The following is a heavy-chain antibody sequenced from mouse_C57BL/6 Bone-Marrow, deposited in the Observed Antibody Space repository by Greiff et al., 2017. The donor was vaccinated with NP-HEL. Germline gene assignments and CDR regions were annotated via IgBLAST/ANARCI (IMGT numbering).Heavy chain of an antibody. V-gene: IGHV1-81*01. CDR3: ASRGSSAGFAY. CDR2: IYPRSGNT. J-gene: IGHJ3*01. Sequence: VQLQQSGAELARPGASVKLSCKASGYTFTSYGISWVKQRPGQGLEWIGEIYPRSGNTYYNEKFKGKATLTADKSSSTAYMELRSLTSEDSAVSFCASRGSSAGFAYWGQGTPVTVSA. CDR1: GYTFTSYG. D-gene: IGHD1-1*01.